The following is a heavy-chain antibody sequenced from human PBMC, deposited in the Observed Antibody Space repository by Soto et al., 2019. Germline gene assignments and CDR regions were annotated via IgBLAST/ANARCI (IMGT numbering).Heavy chain of an antibody. CDR3: ATVGIAAACDY. Sequence: QITLKESGPTLVKPTQTLTLTSTFSGFSLSTSGVGVGWIRQPPGKALQWLALSYWDDDKHYSPSLNSRLTITKDTSKNQVVLTMANMDPVDTATYYCATVGIAAACDYWGQGTLVTVSS. D-gene: IGHD6-13*01. V-gene: IGHV2-5*02. CDR2: SYWDDDK. J-gene: IGHJ4*02. CDR1: GFSLSTSGVG.